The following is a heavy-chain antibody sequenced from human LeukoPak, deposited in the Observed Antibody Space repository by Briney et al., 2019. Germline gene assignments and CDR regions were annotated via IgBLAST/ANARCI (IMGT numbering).Heavy chain of an antibody. J-gene: IGHJ4*02. CDR3: ARDGPAQMVDLDY. CDR2: IHPNNGDT. Sequence: ASVKVSCKASGYTFSGTGWYLYWLRQAPGQGLECMGWIHPNNGDTAYAQKFEDRVAMTRDTSISTAYMELRRLRPDDTAVYFCARDGPAQMVDLDYWGQGTLVTVSS. D-gene: IGHD3-10*01. CDR1: GYTFSGTGWY. V-gene: IGHV1-2*02.